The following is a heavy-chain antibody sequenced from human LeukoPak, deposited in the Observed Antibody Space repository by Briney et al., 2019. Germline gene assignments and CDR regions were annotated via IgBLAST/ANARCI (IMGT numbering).Heavy chain of an antibody. CDR1: GFTVSNNC. CDR2: IYSGGST. V-gene: IGHV3-66*02. J-gene: IGHJ4*02. CDR3: ARDRYSYGYALDC. Sequence: PGGSLRLSCTASGFTVSNNCMSWVRQAPGKGLEWVSVIYSGGSTYHAESVKGRFIISRDNSKNTLNLQMNSLRVEDSAVYYCARDRYSYGYALDCWGQGTLVTVSS. D-gene: IGHD5-18*01.